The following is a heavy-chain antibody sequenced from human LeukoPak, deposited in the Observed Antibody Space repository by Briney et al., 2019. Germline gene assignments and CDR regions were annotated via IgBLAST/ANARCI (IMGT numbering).Heavy chain of an antibody. D-gene: IGHD6-19*01. J-gene: IGHJ4*02. Sequence: PSETLSLTCTVFGGSISSGTYYWSWIRQPAREGLEWIGHIYTSGSTNYNPSLKSRVTISLDTSKNQFSLKLSSVTAADTAVYYCARLQGIAVAEFDYWGQGTLVTVSS. CDR1: GGSISSGTYY. CDR2: IYTSGST. CDR3: ARLQGIAVAEFDY. V-gene: IGHV4-61*09.